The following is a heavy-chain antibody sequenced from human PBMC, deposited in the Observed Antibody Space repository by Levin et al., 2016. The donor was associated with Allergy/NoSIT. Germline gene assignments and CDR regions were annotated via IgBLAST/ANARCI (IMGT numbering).Heavy chain of an antibody. J-gene: IGHJ4*02. Sequence: WVRQAPGQRLEWMGWINAGNGNTKYSQKFQGRVTITRDTSASTAYMELSSLRSEDTAVYYCARSYAYSYGYLFDYWGQGTLVTVSS. V-gene: IGHV1-3*01. CDR3: ARSYAYSYGYLFDY. CDR2: INAGNGNT. D-gene: IGHD5-18*01.